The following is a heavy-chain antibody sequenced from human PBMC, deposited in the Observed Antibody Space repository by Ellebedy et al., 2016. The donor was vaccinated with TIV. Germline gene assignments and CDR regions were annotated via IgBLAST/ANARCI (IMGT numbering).Heavy chain of an antibody. D-gene: IGHD3-10*01. CDR1: GGSITHFY. Sequence: MPSETLSLTCSVSGGSITHFYWTWIRQPPGKGLEWIGHFYYGGSTNYNPFLKSRVFISVDTSKSQFSLSLTSVTAADTAVYYCATFASGSYFSGYLDSWGQGALVTVSS. J-gene: IGHJ4*02. CDR2: FYYGGST. V-gene: IGHV4-59*01. CDR3: ATFASGSYFSGYLDS.